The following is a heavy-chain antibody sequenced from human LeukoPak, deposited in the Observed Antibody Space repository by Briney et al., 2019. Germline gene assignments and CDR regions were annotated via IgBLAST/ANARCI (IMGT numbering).Heavy chain of an antibody. J-gene: IGHJ4*02. D-gene: IGHD5-18*01. CDR1: GGSFSGYY. CDR2: INHSGST. CDR3: ARDRKLWPLYYFDY. Sequence: SETLSLTCAVYGGSFSGYYWSWIRQPPGKGLEWIGEINHSGSTNYNPSLKSRVTISVDTSKNQFSLKLSSVTAADTAVYYCARDRKLWPLYYFDYWGQGTLVTVSS. V-gene: IGHV4-34*01.